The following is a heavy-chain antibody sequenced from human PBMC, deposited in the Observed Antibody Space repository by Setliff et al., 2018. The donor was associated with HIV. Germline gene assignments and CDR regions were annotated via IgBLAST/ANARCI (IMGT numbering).Heavy chain of an antibody. CDR1: GYTFTSYG. D-gene: IGHD3-3*01. J-gene: IGHJ3*02. CDR3: ASGGYNFWSGYPNAFDI. V-gene: IGHV1-3*01. CDR2: INAGNGNT. Sequence: ASVKVSCKASGYTFTSYGISWVRQAPGQRLEWMGWINAGNGNTKYSQKFQGRVTITRDTSASTAYMELSSLRSEDTAVYYCASGGYNFWSGYPNAFDIWGQGTMVTVSS.